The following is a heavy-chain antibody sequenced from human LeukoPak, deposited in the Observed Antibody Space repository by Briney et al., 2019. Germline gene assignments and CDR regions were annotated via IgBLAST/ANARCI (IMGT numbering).Heavy chain of an antibody. CDR3: AREMEDKSFSFGELRKNYYYYMDV. D-gene: IGHD3-10*01. CDR2: IYYSGST. V-gene: IGHV4-59*12. J-gene: IGHJ6*03. CDR1: GGSTTGYS. Sequence: SETLSLTCSVSGGSTTGYSWSWIRQTPGKGLEWIGSIYYSGSTYYNPSLKSRVTISVDTSKNQFSLKLSSVTAADTAVYYCAREMEDKSFSFGELRKNYYYYMDVWGKGTTVTASS.